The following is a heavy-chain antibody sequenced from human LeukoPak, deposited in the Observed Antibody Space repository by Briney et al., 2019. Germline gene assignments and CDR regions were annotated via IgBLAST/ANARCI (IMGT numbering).Heavy chain of an antibody. D-gene: IGHD2-2*02. V-gene: IGHV3-74*01. J-gene: IGHJ4*02. Sequence: PGGSLRLSCAPSGFTFSIYWMHWVCEAPGKGLVWVSRIKIDGSSTIYADSVKGRFTISRDNAKNTLSLQMNSLRAEDTAVYYCARVWCSSTSCYTSPLDYWGQGTLVTVSP. CDR3: ARVWCSSTSCYTSPLDY. CDR2: IKIDGSST. CDR1: GFTFSIYW.